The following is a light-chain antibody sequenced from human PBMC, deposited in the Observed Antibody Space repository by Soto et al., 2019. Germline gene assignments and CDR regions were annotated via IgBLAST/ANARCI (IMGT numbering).Light chain of an antibody. J-gene: IGKJ2*01. CDR3: QQGSAWPYT. CDR2: DAS. V-gene: IGKV3-11*01. Sequence: EIVLTQSPATLSVSPGDRVTLSCRASQSVSSSLAWYQQKSGQAPELLVYDASKRATGIPARFSGSGSGTDFTLTISSLEPEDSAVYYCQQGSAWPYTFGQGTKLEIK. CDR1: QSVSSS.